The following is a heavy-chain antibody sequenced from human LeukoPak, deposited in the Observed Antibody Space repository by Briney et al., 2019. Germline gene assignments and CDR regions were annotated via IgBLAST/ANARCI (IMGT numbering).Heavy chain of an antibody. Sequence: SETLSLTCTVAGGSISSYYWSWIRQPAGKGLEWIGRIYTSGSTNYNPSLKSRVTISVDTSKNQFSLKLSSVTAADTAVYYCARATDTAMVMAFDYWGQGTLVTVSS. CDR2: IYTSGST. CDR3: ARATDTAMVMAFDY. V-gene: IGHV4-4*07. J-gene: IGHJ4*02. CDR1: GGSISSYY. D-gene: IGHD5-18*01.